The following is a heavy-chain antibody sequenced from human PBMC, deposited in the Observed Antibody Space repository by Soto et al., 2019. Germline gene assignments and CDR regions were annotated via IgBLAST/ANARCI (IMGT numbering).Heavy chain of an antibody. CDR3: AKPGTYYYDSSGSSFYPLDI. CDR1: GFTFSSYA. J-gene: IGHJ3*02. D-gene: IGHD3-22*01. Sequence: GGSLRLSCAASGFTFSSYAMSWVRQAPGKGLEWVSAISGSGGSTYYADSVKGRFTISRDNSKNTLYLQMNSLRAEDTAVYYCAKPGTYYYDSSGSSFYPLDIWGQGTMVTVSS. CDR2: ISGSGGST. V-gene: IGHV3-23*01.